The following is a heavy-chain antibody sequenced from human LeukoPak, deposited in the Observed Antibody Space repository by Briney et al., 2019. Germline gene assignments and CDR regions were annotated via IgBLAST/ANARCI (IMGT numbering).Heavy chain of an antibody. V-gene: IGHV3-23*05. CDR2: IGSDNKP. CDR3: AKLGGDHRGPFDI. Sequence: PGGSLRLSCEASGFTFSAYAMTWVRQAPGKGLEWVSSIGSDNKPHYSESVKGRFAISRDNSKNTLFLQLNSLRAEDTALYYCAKLGGDHRGPFDIWGQGTMVTVSS. CDR1: GFTFSAYA. D-gene: IGHD4-23*01. J-gene: IGHJ3*02.